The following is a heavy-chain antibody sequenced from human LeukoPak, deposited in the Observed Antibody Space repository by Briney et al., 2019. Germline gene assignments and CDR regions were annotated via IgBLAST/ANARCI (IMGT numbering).Heavy chain of an antibody. CDR2: ISGTGGNT. Sequence: ASVKVSCKASGYTFNAHGMSWVRQAPGQGLEWMGWISGTGGNTDYAEKFQGRVTLTTDTSTSTAYMELRSLRSDDTAVYYCARKQVYSSPLISWGQGTLVTVSS. CDR3: ARKQVYSSPLIS. J-gene: IGHJ4*02. D-gene: IGHD6-13*01. CDR1: GYTFNAHG. V-gene: IGHV1-18*01.